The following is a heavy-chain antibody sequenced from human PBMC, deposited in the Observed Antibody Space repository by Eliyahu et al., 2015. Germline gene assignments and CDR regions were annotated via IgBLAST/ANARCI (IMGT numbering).Heavy chain of an antibody. J-gene: IGHJ4*02. CDR2: IYHSGST. CDR1: GGSMSSGSYS. D-gene: IGHD4-17*01. CDR3: ARVAFTYGDYYFDY. Sequence: QLQLQESGSGLVKPSQTLSLTCAVPGGSMSSGSYSWSWIRQPPGRGLDWIGYIYHSGSTYYNSSLKSRVTISVDRSKNQFSLQLSSVTAADTAVYYCARVAFTYGDYYFDYWGQGALVTVSS. V-gene: IGHV4-30-2*01.